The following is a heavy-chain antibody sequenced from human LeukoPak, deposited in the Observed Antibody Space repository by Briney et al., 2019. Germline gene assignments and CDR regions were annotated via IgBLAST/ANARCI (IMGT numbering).Heavy chain of an antibody. J-gene: IGHJ4*02. V-gene: IGHV3-21*01. CDR3: ARKEALLWFGELLYYFDY. D-gene: IGHD3-10*01. CDR1: GFTFSSYS. CDR2: ISSSSSYI. Sequence: GSLRLSCAASGFTFSSYSMNWVRQAPGKGLEWVSSISSSSSYIYYADSVKGRFTISRDNAKNSLYLQMNSLRAEDTAVYYCARKEALLWFGELLYYFDYWGQGTLVTVSS.